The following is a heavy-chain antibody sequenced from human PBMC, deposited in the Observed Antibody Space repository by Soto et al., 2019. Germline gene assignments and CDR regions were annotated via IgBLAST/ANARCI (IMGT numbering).Heavy chain of an antibody. D-gene: IGHD2-15*01. V-gene: IGHV3-23*01. CDR3: AKGGSNRWYDAFDI. CDR1: GFTFTIYA. J-gene: IGHJ3*02. Sequence: EVQLLDSGGGLVQPGGSLRLSCAASGFTFTIYAMTWVRQAPGKGLEWVSTISGSGGTAYYADSVKGRFTFSRDNSNSRLYLQMNSLSAEDTAVYYCAKGGSNRWYDAFDIWGQGTMVTVSS. CDR2: ISGSGGTA.